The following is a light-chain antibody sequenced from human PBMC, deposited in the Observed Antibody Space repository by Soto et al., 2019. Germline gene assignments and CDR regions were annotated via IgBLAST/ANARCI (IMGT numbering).Light chain of an antibody. CDR2: AAS. V-gene: IGKV3-15*01. CDR1: QSVSRN. J-gene: IGKJ2*01. Sequence: EIVMTQSPATLSVSPGERATLSCRASQSVSRNLAWYQQKPGQAPRLLMYAASTRATGIPARFSGSGSVTDFTLTISSLQSEDFAVYYCQQSNNWPYTFGQGTKLEIK. CDR3: QQSNNWPYT.